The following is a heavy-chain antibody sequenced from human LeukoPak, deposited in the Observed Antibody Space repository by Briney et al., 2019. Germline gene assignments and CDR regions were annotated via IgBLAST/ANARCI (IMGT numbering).Heavy chain of an antibody. CDR1: GFTFSSYI. Sequence: GGSLRLSCAASGFTFSSYIMNWVRQAPGKGLEWVSSISSSSSYIYYADSVKGRFTISRDNAKNSLYLQMNSLRAEDTAVYYCARGAAKGDGFNRPDYWGQGTLVTVSS. V-gene: IGHV3-21*01. CDR3: ARGAAKGDGFNRPDY. J-gene: IGHJ4*02. CDR2: ISSSSSYI. D-gene: IGHD5-24*01.